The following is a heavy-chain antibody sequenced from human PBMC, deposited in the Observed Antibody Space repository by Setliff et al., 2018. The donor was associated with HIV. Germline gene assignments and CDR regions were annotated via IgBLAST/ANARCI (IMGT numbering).Heavy chain of an antibody. CDR1: GFTVSSYY. CDR2: IYGDGNT. Sequence: PGGSLRLSCAASGFTVSSYYMSWVRQAPGKGLEWVSTIYGDGNTYHADSVKGRFTLSRDNSENALFLQMNSLRAEDTAVYYCARDVLRGSSVFDYWGQGTLVTVSS. D-gene: IGHD3-10*01. V-gene: IGHV3-66*01. J-gene: IGHJ4*02. CDR3: ARDVLRGSSVFDY.